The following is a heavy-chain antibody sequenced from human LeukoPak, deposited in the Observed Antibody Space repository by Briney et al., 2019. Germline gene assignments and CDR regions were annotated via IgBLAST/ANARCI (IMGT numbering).Heavy chain of an antibody. CDR3: ARDGPGVVDS. V-gene: IGHV4-61*02. D-gene: IGHD2-15*01. CDR2: FYTSGST. CDR1: GGSISSGSYS. J-gene: IGHJ4*02. Sequence: SETLPLTCTVSGGSISSGSYSWSWIRQPAVKGLEWIGRFYTSGSTNYNPSLKSRVTISVDTSKNQFSLKLSSVTAADTAVYYCARDGPGVVDSWGQGTLVTVSS.